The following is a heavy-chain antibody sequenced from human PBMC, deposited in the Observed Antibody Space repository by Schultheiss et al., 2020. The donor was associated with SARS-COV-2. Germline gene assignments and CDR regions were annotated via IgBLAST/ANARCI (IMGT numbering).Heavy chain of an antibody. J-gene: IGHJ4*02. Sequence: GGSLRLSCAASGFTFSSYDMHWVRQATGKGLEWVSAIGTAGDTYYPGSVKGRFTISRENAKNSLYLQMNSLRAEDTAVYYCARDLRATYYDFWSGRPNYFDYWGQGTLVTVSS. CDR1: GFTFSSYD. CDR2: IGTAGDT. V-gene: IGHV3-13*01. D-gene: IGHD3-3*01. CDR3: ARDLRATYYDFWSGRPNYFDY.